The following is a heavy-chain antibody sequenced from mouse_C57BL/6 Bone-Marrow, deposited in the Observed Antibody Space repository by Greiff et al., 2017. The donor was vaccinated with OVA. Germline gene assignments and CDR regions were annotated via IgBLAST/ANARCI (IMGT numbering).Heavy chain of an antibody. D-gene: IGHD1-1*01. CDR1: GHTFTSYW. CDR3: ASRTTVVADAMDY. V-gene: IGHV1-59*01. CDR2: IDPSDSYT. Sequence: QVQLQQPGAELVRPGTSVKLSCKASGHTFTSYWMHWVKQRPGQGLEWIGVIDPSDSYTNYNQKFKGKATLTVDTSSSTAYMQLSSLTSEDSAVYYCASRTTVVADAMDYWGQGTSVTVSS. J-gene: IGHJ4*01.